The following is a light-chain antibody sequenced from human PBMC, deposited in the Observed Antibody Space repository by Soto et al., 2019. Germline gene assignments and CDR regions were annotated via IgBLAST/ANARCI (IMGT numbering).Light chain of an antibody. Sequence: NFMLTQPHSVSESPGKTVTISCTGSSGSIASNYVQWYQQRPGSAPASVICEGNQRRSGVPDRFSGSIDISSNSASLTISGLKTEDEADYYCQSFDSDNVVFGGGTKLTVL. V-gene: IGLV6-57*02. CDR2: EGN. CDR1: SGSIASNY. CDR3: QSFDSDNVV. J-gene: IGLJ2*01.